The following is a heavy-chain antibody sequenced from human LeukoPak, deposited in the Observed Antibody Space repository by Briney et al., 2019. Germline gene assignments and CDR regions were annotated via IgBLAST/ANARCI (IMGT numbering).Heavy chain of an antibody. D-gene: IGHD2-2*01. CDR1: GFTFSSYA. Sequence: PGRSLRLSCAASGFTFSSYAMHWVRQAPGKGLEWVAVISYDGSNKYYADSVKGRFTISRDNSKNTLYLQMNSLRAEDTAVYYCASPPGSYQLLLYLDYWGQGTLVTVSS. CDR2: ISYDGSNK. J-gene: IGHJ4*02. V-gene: IGHV3-30-3*01. CDR3: ASPPGSYQLLLYLDY.